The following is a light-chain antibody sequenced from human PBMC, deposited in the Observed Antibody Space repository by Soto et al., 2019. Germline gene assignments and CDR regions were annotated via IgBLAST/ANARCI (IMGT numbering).Light chain of an antibody. Sequence: QAVVTQPPSVSGAPGPRVTISCSGGGSNIGAGWPVHWYQQLPGTAPKLLMFDDTNRPSGVPDRFSGSKSGTSAALAITGLQAEDEADYYCQSFDNSLRAWVFGGGTKLTVL. CDR3: QSFDNSLRAWV. V-gene: IGLV1-40*01. CDR2: DDT. CDR1: GSNIGAGWP. J-gene: IGLJ3*02.